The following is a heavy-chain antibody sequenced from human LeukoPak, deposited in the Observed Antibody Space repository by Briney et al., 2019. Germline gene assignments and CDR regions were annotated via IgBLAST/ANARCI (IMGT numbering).Heavy chain of an antibody. CDR2: IYYSGST. CDR1: GGSISSYY. J-gene: IGHJ4*02. CDR3: ARDTQGYYFDY. V-gene: IGHV4-59*12. Sequence: SETLSLTCTVSGGSISSYYWSWIRQPPGKGLEWIGYIYYSGSTNYNPSLKSRVTISVDTSKNQFSLKLSSVTAADTAVYYCARDTQGYYFDYWGQGTLVTVSS.